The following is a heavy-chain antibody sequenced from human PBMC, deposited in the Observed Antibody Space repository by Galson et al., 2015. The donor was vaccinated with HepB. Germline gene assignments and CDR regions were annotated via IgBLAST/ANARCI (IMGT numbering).Heavy chain of an antibody. Sequence: SLRLSCAASGFTFGDYAMSWFRQAPGKGLEWVGFIRSKAYGGTTEYAASVKGRFTISRDDSKSIAYLQMNSLKTEDTAVYYCTRDIASSSWTHYYYYYMDVWGKGTTVTVSS. CDR1: GFTFGDYA. CDR2: IRSKAYGGTT. V-gene: IGHV3-49*03. J-gene: IGHJ6*03. CDR3: TRDIASSSWTHYYYYYMDV. D-gene: IGHD6-13*01.